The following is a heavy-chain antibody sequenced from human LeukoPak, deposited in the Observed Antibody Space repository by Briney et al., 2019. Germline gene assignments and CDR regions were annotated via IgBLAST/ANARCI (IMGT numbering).Heavy chain of an antibody. D-gene: IGHD2-2*01. Sequence: PSETLSLNCTVSGGSISSYYWSWIRQPPGKGLEWIGYIYYSGSTNYNPSLKSRVTISVDTSKNQFSLKLSSVTAADTAVYYCARHRRPYQLRAFDIWGQGTMVTVSS. V-gene: IGHV4-59*01. CDR1: GGSISSYY. CDR2: IYYSGST. CDR3: ARHRRPYQLRAFDI. J-gene: IGHJ3*02.